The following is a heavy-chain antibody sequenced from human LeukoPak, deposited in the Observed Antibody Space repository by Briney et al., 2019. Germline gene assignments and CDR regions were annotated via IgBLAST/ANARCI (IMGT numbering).Heavy chain of an antibody. CDR2: ISAYNGNT. J-gene: IGHJ5*02. CDR1: GYTFTSYG. Sequence: GASVKVSCKASGYTFTSYGISWVRQAPGQGLEWMGWISAYNGNTNYAQKLQGRVTMTTDTSTSTAYMELRSLRSDDTAVYYCARGGSSTSCPWGRADNWFDPWGQGTLVTVSS. D-gene: IGHD2-2*01. V-gene: IGHV1-18*01. CDR3: ARGGSSTSCPWGRADNWFDP.